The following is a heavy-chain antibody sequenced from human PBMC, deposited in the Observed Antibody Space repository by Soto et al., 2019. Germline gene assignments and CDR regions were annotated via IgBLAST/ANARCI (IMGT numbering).Heavy chain of an antibody. J-gene: IGHJ3*02. Sequence: QVQLQESGPGLVKPSATLSLTCTVSGGSSSSYHWSWIRQPPGKGLEWIGYVYYTGSTNYNPSLQSRVPLSVHTYKNHLSLTLTSVTAADTAVYSCARRWAADTFDIWGHGTTVIVS. CDR2: VYYTGST. CDR3: ARRWAADTFDI. CDR1: GGSSSSYH. V-gene: IGHV4-59*08.